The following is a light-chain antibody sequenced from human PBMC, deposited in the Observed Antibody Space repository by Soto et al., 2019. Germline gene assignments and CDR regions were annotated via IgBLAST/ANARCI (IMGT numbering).Light chain of an antibody. CDR1: QSIRND. J-gene: IGKJ1*01. CDR2: TTS. CDR3: QQGFSRPRT. Sequence: DIQMTQSPSSLSASVGDRVTITCRASQSIRNDLNWYQEIPGKAPKLLKYTTSNLERGVPSRFSGSGSGTDFTLTINNLQPEDFGTYFCQQGFSRPRTFGLGTTVEVK. V-gene: IGKV1-39*01.